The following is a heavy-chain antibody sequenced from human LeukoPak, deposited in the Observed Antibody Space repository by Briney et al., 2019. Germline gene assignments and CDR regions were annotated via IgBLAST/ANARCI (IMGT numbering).Heavy chain of an antibody. D-gene: IGHD6-13*01. V-gene: IGHV4-59*08. Sequence: SATLSLTCTVSAGSISSYYWSWIRQPPGKGLEWIGYIYYSGSTNYNPSLKSRVTISVDTSKNQFSLKLSSVTAADTAVYYCARIAAAAFDYWGQGTLVTVSS. J-gene: IGHJ4*02. CDR1: AGSISSYY. CDR3: ARIAAAAFDY. CDR2: IYYSGST.